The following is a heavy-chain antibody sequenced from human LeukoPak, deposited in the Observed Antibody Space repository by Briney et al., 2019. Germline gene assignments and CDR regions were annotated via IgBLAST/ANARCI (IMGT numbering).Heavy chain of an antibody. CDR3: ARDGRRAFDL. Sequence: GGSLRLSCAVSGLTFSNYWMSWIRQAPGKGLEWVANVKHDGSEKYYVDSVKGRFTISRDNAKNSLYLQMNSLRAEDTAVYYCARDGRRAFDLWGQGTMVTVSS. CDR2: VKHDGSEK. J-gene: IGHJ3*01. V-gene: IGHV3-7*01. CDR1: GLTFSNYW.